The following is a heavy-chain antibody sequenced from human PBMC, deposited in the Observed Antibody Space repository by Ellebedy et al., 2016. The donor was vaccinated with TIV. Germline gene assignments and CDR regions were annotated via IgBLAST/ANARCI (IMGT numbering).Heavy chain of an antibody. CDR2: ISPNNANT. D-gene: IGHD3-16*01. Sequence: ASVKVSCKASDYTFTNYGITWVRQAPGQGLEWIGWISPNNANTKYAQKLQGRVTMTTDTSTSTAYMELRSLRSDDAAMYFCARGYASLDYWGQGTLVTVSS. V-gene: IGHV1-18*04. J-gene: IGHJ4*02. CDR1: DYTFTNYG. CDR3: ARGYASLDY.